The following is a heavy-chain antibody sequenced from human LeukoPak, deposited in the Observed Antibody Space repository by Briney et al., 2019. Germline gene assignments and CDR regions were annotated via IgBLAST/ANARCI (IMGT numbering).Heavy chain of an antibody. V-gene: IGHV1-69*05. CDR1: GGTFSSYA. D-gene: IGHD3-16*02. Sequence: ASVKVSCKAPGGTFSSYAISWVRQAPGQGLEWMGGIIPIFGTANYAQKFQGRVTITTDESTSTAYMELSSLRSEDTAVYYCARELVYDYVWGSYRTQLDYWGQGTLVTVSS. CDR2: IIPIFGTA. CDR3: ARELVYDYVWGSYRTQLDY. J-gene: IGHJ4*02.